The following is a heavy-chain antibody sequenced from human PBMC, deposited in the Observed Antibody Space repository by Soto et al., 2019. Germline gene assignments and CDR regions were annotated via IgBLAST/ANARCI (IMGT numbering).Heavy chain of an antibody. J-gene: IGHJ4*02. CDR2: IRSKSDGGTT. D-gene: IGHD4-17*01. CDR3: ATFYGDHGGY. V-gene: IGHV3-15*01. CDR1: GITFSIAW. Sequence: GGSLRLSCAASGITFSIAWMHWVRQAPGKGLEWVGRIRSKSDGGTTDYAAPVKGRYTISRDDSQNTVYLQMDSLKTEDTAIYYCATFYGDHGGYWGQGTLVTVSS.